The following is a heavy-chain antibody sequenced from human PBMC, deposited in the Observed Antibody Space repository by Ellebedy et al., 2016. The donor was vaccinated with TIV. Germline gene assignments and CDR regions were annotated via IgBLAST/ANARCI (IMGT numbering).Heavy chain of an antibody. CDR2: ISGDGAST. D-gene: IGHD6-19*01. Sequence: GESLKISCAASGFTFDDFGMHWVRQAPGKGLEWVSLISGDGASTYYADSVKGRFTISRDNSKNSLYLQMNSARTEDTALYYCAKGVVSMAGFYFYYGMDVWGQGTTVTVSS. V-gene: IGHV3-43*02. CDR1: GFTFDDFG. CDR3: AKGVVSMAGFYFYYGMDV. J-gene: IGHJ6*02.